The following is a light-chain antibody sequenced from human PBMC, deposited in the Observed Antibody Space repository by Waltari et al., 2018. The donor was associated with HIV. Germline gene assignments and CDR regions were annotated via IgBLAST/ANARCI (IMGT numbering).Light chain of an antibody. Sequence: QSAFTQPASVSGSPGQSITISCSGITSDSRFYTYVSWYQHHPGNSPRIIIYDRNSGPSSISLRFSGSQSGDTASLTSSGRQTEDEAYYYCTSNTVDNTLLFGGGTKLTVL. CDR2: DRN. J-gene: IGLJ3*02. CDR1: TSDSRFYTY. CDR3: TSNTVDNTLL. V-gene: IGLV2-14*01.